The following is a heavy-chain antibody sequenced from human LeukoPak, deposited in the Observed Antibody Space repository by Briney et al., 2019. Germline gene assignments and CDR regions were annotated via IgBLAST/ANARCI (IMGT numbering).Heavy chain of an antibody. CDR2: INPNSGGT. V-gene: IGHV1-2*02. Sequence: ASVKVSCKASGYTFTGYYMHWVRQAPGQGLEWMGWINPNSGGTNYAQKFQGRVTMTRDTSTSTVYMELSSLRSEDTAVYYCARELGATRYYYGMVVWGQGTTVTVSS. CDR3: ARELGATRYYYGMVV. CDR1: GYTFTGYY. D-gene: IGHD1-26*01. J-gene: IGHJ6*02.